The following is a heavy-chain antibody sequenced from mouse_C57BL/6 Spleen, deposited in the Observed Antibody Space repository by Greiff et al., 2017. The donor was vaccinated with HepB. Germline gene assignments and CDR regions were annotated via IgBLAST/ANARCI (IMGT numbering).Heavy chain of an antibody. D-gene: IGHD1-1*01. CDR1: GYTFPSYW. CDR2: IDPSDSYT. J-gene: IGHJ1*03. Sequence: VQLQQPGAELVMPGASVKLSCKASGYTFPSYWMHWVKQRPGQGLEWIGEIDPSDSYTNYNQKFKGKSTMTVDKSSSPAYMQLSRLTSEESAVYYCARCECGSSWYFDVWGRGTTDTGTS. CDR3: ARCECGSSWYFDV. V-gene: IGHV1-69*01.